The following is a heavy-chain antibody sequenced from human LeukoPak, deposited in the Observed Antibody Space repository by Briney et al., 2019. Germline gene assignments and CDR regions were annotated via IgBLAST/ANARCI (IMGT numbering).Heavy chain of an antibody. J-gene: IGHJ3*02. CDR1: GGPISSYY. CDR2: IYYSGST. CDR3: ARSHYAFDI. Sequence: SETLSLTCTVSGGPISSYYWSWIRQPPGKGLEWIGYIYYSGSTNYNPSLKSRVTISVDTSKNQFSLKLSSVTAADTAVYYCARSHYAFDIWGQGTMVTVSS. V-gene: IGHV4-59*01.